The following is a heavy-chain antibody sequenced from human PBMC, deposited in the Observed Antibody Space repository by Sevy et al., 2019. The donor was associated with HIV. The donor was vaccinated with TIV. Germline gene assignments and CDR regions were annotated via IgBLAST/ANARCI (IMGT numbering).Heavy chain of an antibody. J-gene: IGHJ4*02. V-gene: IGHV3-48*01. CDR1: GFTFSSYS. Sequence: GGSLRLSCAASGFTFSSYSMNLVRQAPEKGLEWISFVSGNSGAINYADSVKGRFTISRDNAKNSLYLQMNSLRVDDTAVYYCARDMGGSYTPLDYWGQGTLVTVSS. CDR2: VSGNSGAI. CDR3: ARDMGGSYTPLDY. D-gene: IGHD3-10*01.